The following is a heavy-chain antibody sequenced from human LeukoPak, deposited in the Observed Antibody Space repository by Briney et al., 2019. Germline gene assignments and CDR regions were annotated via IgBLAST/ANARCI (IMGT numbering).Heavy chain of an antibody. CDR3: ARDSAYCSSTSCYVPRDYYYYMDV. CDR1: GYTFTSYG. D-gene: IGHD2-2*01. V-gene: IGHV1-18*01. CDR2: ISAYNGNT. J-gene: IGHJ6*03. Sequence: GASVKVSCKASGYTFTSYGISWVRQAPGQGLEWMGWISAYNGNTNYAQKLQGRVTMTTDTSTSTAYMELRSLRSDDTAVYYCARDSAYCSSTSCYVPRDYYYYMDVWGKGTTVTISS.